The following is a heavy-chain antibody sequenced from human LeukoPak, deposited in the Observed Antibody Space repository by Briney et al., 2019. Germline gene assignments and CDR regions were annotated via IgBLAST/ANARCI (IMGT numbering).Heavy chain of an antibody. Sequence: GESLKISCETSGYTFTKFWIGWVRQMPGKGLEGVGIIYPGDSDTRYSPSFQGQVTISADKSISTAYLQWSSLKASDTAMYYCARPRAVAGYDAFDIRGQGTMVTVSS. CDR3: ARPRAVAGYDAFDI. CDR1: GYTFTKFW. J-gene: IGHJ3*02. D-gene: IGHD6-19*01. V-gene: IGHV5-51*01. CDR2: IYPGDSDT.